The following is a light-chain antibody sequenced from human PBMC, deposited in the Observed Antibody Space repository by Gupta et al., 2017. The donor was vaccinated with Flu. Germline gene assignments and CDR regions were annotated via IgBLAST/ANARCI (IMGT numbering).Light chain of an antibody. CDR3: SSYAGSNNFV. Sequence: SVTISCTGTSSDVGGYNYVSWYQHHPGKAPKLMIYEVSKRPSGVTDRFSGSKSGNTASLTVSGLQAEDEADYYCSSYAGSNNFVFGTGTKVTVL. V-gene: IGLV2-8*01. CDR1: SSDVGGYNY. CDR2: EVS. J-gene: IGLJ1*01.